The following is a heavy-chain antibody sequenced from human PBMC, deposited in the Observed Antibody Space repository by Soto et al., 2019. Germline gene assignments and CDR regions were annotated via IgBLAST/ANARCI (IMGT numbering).Heavy chain of an antibody. CDR3: ARVGPRNYYDSSGYYYYFDL. J-gene: IGHJ4*02. CDR1: GGSISSYY. V-gene: IGHV4-59*08. Sequence: PSETLSLTCTVSGGSISSYYWSWIRQTPGKGLEWIGYIFYFGSTNYNPSLKSRVTLSIDTSKNQLSLKLSSVTAADTAVYYCARVGPRNYYDSSGYYYYFDLWGQGTLVTVSS. D-gene: IGHD3-22*01. CDR2: IFYFGST.